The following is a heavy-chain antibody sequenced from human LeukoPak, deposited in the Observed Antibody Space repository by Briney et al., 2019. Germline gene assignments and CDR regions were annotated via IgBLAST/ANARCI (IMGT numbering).Heavy chain of an antibody. J-gene: IGHJ4*02. Sequence: SVKVSCKASGGTFNNYANSWVRQAPGQVLEWMGGIIPIFGTEKYAQKVQGRVTITADESTSTAYMELSSLRPDDTAVYYCASHTQRRNDLFVGDYWGQGTLVTVSS. D-gene: IGHD2-8*01. CDR3: ASHTQRRNDLFVGDY. CDR1: GGTFNNYA. V-gene: IGHV1-69*13. CDR2: IIPIFGTE.